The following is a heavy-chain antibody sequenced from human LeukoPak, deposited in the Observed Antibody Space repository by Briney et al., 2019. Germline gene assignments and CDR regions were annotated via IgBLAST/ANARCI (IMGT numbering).Heavy chain of an antibody. CDR1: GFTFSSYE. CDR3: AKGDVPTDYFDY. Sequence: PGGSLRLSCAASGFTFSSYEMNWVRRAPGKGLEWVALISFDASNKHYADSAKGRFTISRDNSKNTLYPQMNSLRAEDTAVYYCAKGDVPTDYFDYWGQGTLVTVSS. J-gene: IGHJ4*02. V-gene: IGHV3-30*18. CDR2: ISFDASNK.